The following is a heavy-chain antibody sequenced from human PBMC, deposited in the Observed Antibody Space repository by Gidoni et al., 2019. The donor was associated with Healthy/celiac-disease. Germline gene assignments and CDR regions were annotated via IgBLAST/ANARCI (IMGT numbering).Heavy chain of an antibody. CDR3: TSPYWNYVPYGMDV. CDR1: GFTCSNAW. V-gene: IGHV3-15*01. D-gene: IGHD1-7*01. CDR2: IKSKTDGGTT. Sequence: EVQLVESGGGWVKPGGSLRLSCAASGFTCSNAWRSWVRQAPGKGLAWVGRIKSKTDGGTTDYAAPVKGRFTISRDDSKNTLYLQMNSLKTEDTAVYYCTSPYWNYVPYGMDVWGQGTTVTVSS. J-gene: IGHJ6*02.